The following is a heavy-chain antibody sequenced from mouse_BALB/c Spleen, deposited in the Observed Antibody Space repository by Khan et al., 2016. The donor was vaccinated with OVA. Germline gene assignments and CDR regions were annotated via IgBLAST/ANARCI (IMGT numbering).Heavy chain of an antibody. V-gene: IGHV1S136*01. CDR1: GYTFTSYV. CDR3: AKNDRSDVYCDY. J-gene: IGHJ2*01. Sequence: VQLQQSSPELVKPGASVKMSCKASGYTFTSYVMHWVKQKPGQGLEWVGYIYPFNDDTKYNEKFKGKATLTSDNSSSTAYMELRSLTSEDSAVYFCAKNDRSDVYCDYWGQGTTLTVSS. CDR2: IYPFNDDT. D-gene: IGHD2-14*01.